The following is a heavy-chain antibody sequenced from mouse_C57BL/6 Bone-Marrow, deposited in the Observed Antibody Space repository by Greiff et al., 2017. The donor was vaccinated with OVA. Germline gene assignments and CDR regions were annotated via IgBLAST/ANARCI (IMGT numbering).Heavy chain of an antibody. CDR2: IDPSDSYT. CDR3: ARRWAYYYAKDY. D-gene: IGHD3-1*01. Sequence: QVQLQQPGAELVKPGASVKLSCKASGYTFTSYWMQWVKQRPGQGLEWIGEIDPSDSYTNYNQKFKGKATLTVATSSSTAYMQLSSLTSEDSAVYYWARRWAYYYAKDYWGQGTSVTVSS. V-gene: IGHV1-50*01. J-gene: IGHJ4*01. CDR1: GYTFTSYW.